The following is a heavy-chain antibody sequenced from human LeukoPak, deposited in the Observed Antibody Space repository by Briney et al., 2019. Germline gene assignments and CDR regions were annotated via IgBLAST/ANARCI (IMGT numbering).Heavy chain of an antibody. CDR1: GGSFSGYY. Sequence: SSETLSLTCAVYGGSFSGYYWSWIRQPPGKGLEWIGEINHSGSTNYNPSLKSRVTISVDTSKNQFSLKLSSVTAADTAVYYCARASRYCSSTSCYYYYYYYMDVWGKGTTVTVSS. CDR3: ARASRYCSSTSCYYYYYYYMDV. V-gene: IGHV4-34*01. J-gene: IGHJ6*03. CDR2: INHSGST. D-gene: IGHD2-2*01.